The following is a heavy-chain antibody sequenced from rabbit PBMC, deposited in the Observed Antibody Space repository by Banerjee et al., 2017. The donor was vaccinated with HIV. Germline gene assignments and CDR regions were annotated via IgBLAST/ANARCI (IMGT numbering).Heavy chain of an antibody. CDR2: IDPVFGST. J-gene: IGHJ4*01. CDR3: VRDAGSSYWGNL. D-gene: IGHD8-1*01. Sequence: QEQLVESGGGLVQPGGSLKLSCKASGFDFSSYGVSWVRQAPGKGLEWIGYIDPVFGSTYYASWVNGRFTISSHNAQNTLYLQLNSLTAADTATYFCVRDAGSSYWGNLWGPGTLVTVS. CDR1: GFDFSSYG. V-gene: IGHV1S47*01.